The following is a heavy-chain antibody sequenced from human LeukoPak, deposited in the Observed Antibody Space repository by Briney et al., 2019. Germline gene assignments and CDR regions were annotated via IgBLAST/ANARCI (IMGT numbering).Heavy chain of an antibody. Sequence: GGSLRLSCAASGFTSSRYGMSWVRQAPGKGLEWVSAISGSGGSTYYADSVKGRFTISRDNSKNTLYLQMNSLRAEDTAVYYCAKWSGGYYYYYMDVWGKGTTVTISS. J-gene: IGHJ6*03. D-gene: IGHD3-3*01. CDR1: GFTSSRYG. V-gene: IGHV3-23*01. CDR2: ISGSGGST. CDR3: AKWSGGYYYYYMDV.